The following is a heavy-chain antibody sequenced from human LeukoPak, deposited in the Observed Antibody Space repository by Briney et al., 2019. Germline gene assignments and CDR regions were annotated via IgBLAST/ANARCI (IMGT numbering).Heavy chain of an antibody. Sequence: SETLSLTCDVYGGSFSGYYWNWIRQSPGEGLEWIGEINHSGSTNYNPSLKSRVTISVDTSKNQFSLKLSSVTAADTAVYYCARVGYSNLDYWGQGTLVTVSS. J-gene: IGHJ4*02. D-gene: IGHD4-11*01. V-gene: IGHV4-34*01. CDR3: ARVGYSNLDY. CDR1: GGSFSGYY. CDR2: INHSGST.